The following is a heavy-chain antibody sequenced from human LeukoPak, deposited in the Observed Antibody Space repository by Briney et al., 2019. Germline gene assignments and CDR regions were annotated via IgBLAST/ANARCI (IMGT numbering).Heavy chain of an antibody. CDR3: ASDKQPGGWFDP. V-gene: IGHV4-31*03. CDR2: IYYSGST. CDR1: GGSISSGGYY. J-gene: IGHJ5*02. Sequence: SETLSLTCTVSGGSISSGGYYWSWIRQHPGKGLEWIGYIYYSGSTYYNPSLKSRVTISVDTSKNQFSLKLSSVTAADTAVYYCASDKQPGGWFDPWGQETLVIVSS. D-gene: IGHD1-14*01.